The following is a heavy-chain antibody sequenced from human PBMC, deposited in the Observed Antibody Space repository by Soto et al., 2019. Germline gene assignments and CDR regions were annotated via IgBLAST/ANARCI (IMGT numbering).Heavy chain of an antibody. D-gene: IGHD3-22*01. CDR2: ISYDGSNK. J-gene: IGHJ4*02. Sequence: QVQLVESGGGVVQPGRSLRLSCAASGFTFSSYAMHWVRQAPGKGLEWVAVISYDGSNKYYADSVKGRFTISRDNSKNTLYLQMNSLRAEDTAVYYCARVGGYYDSSGYSHFDYWGQGTLVTVSS. CDR1: GFTFSSYA. CDR3: ARVGGYYDSSGYSHFDY. V-gene: IGHV3-30-3*01.